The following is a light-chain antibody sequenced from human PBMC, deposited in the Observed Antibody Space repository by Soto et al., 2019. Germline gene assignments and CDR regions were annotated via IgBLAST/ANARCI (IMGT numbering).Light chain of an antibody. V-gene: IGKV3-11*01. CDR2: DAS. CDR3: QQQSNWPWT. CDR1: QRISGY. Sequence: EIVLTQSPATLSLSPGERATLSCRASQRISGYLAWYQQRPGQAPRLLIYDASNRATGIPVRLSGILYGKDLTLTITRLQSEEWAVDDCQQQSNWPWTFGQGTKVDI. J-gene: IGKJ1*01.